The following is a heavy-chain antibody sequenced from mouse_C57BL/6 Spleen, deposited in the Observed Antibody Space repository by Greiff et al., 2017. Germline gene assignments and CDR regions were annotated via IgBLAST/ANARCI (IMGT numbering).Heavy chain of an antibody. V-gene: IGHV1-26*01. CDR1: GYTFTDYY. CDR3: AKSDFDV. J-gene: IGHJ1*03. CDR2: INPNNGGT. D-gene: IGHD1-3*01. Sequence: VQLQQSGPELVKPGASVKISCKASGYTFTDYYMNWVKQSHGKSLEWIGDINPNNGGTSYNQKLKGQGTLTVDKSSSTAYIELRSLTSEDSAVYYCAKSDFDVWGTGTTVTVSS.